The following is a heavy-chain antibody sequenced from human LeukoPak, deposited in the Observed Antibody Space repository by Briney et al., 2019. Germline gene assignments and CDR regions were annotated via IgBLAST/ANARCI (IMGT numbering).Heavy chain of an antibody. V-gene: IGHV1-46*01. CDR1: GYTFTSYY. J-gene: IGHJ4*02. CDR3: AREGDYYDSSGYLGY. CDR2: INPSGGST. Sequence: ASVKVSCKASGYTFTSYYMHWVRQAPGQGLEWMGIINPSGGSTSYAQKFQGRVTMTRDTSTSTVYMELSSLRSEDTAVYFCAREGDYYDSSGYLGYWGQGTLVTVSS. D-gene: IGHD3-22*01.